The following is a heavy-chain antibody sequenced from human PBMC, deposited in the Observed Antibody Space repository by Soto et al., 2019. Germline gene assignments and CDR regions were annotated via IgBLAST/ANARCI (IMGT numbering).Heavy chain of an antibody. Sequence: GASVKVSCKASGYTFTGYYMHWVRQAPGQGLEWMGWINPNSGGTNYAQKFQGRVTMTRDTSISTAYMELSRLRSDDTAVYYCARISSMVRGGNNAFDTWGQGTMVTVSS. CDR1: GYTFTGYY. J-gene: IGHJ3*02. V-gene: IGHV1-2*02. CDR3: ARISSMVRGGNNAFDT. D-gene: IGHD3-10*01. CDR2: INPNSGGT.